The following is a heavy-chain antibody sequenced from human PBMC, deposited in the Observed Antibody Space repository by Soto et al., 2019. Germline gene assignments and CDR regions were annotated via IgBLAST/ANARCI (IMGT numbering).Heavy chain of an antibody. CDR1: GNSFNNW. CDR3: ARQPGDSSGHYYFAY. CDR2: IYPGDSDT. V-gene: IGHV5-51*01. Sequence: GESLKISCKGLGNSFNNWIGWVRQMPGKGLEWVGIIYPGDSDTRYSPSFQGQVTISADKSISTAYLQWSSLKPSDSAMYYCARQPGDSSGHYYFAYWGQGSLVTVSS. J-gene: IGHJ4*02. D-gene: IGHD3-22*01.